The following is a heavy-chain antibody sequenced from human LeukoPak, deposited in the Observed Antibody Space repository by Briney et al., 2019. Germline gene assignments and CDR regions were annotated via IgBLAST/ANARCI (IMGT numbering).Heavy chain of an antibody. Sequence: GESLKISCKNSRYSFTSYWIGWVRQMPGKGLEWMGIIYPGDSDTRYSPSFQGQVTISADKSISTAYLQWSSLKASDTATYYCARLRRTIVFDHWGQGTLVTVSS. V-gene: IGHV5-51*01. J-gene: IGHJ4*02. D-gene: IGHD1-14*01. CDR1: RYSFTSYW. CDR3: ARLRRTIVFDH. CDR2: IYPGDSDT.